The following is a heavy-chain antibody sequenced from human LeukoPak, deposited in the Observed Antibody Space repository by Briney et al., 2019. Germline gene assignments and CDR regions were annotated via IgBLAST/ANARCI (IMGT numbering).Heavy chain of an antibody. D-gene: IGHD6-6*01. CDR2: ISYDGGNK. CDR3: AKGDSSSSLIYYFDY. J-gene: IGHJ4*02. Sequence: GGSLGLSCAASGFTFSSYGMHWVRQAPGKGLEGVAVISYDGGNKYYADSVKGRFTISRDNSKNTLYLQMNSLRAEDTAVYYCAKGDSSSSLIYYFDYWGQGTLVTVSS. CDR1: GFTFSSYG. V-gene: IGHV3-30*18.